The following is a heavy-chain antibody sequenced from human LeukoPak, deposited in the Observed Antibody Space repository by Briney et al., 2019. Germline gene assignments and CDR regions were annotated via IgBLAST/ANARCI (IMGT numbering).Heavy chain of an antibody. CDR2: ISSSSSTI. D-gene: IGHD1-26*01. V-gene: IGHV3-48*04. Sequence: PGRSLRLSCAASGFTFSTYSMNWVRQAPGKGLEWVSYISSSSSTIYYADSVKGRFTISRDNAKNSLYLQMNSLRAEDTAVYYCARLRGARDMDVWGKGTTVTVSS. CDR3: ARLRGARDMDV. CDR1: GFTFSTYS. J-gene: IGHJ6*03.